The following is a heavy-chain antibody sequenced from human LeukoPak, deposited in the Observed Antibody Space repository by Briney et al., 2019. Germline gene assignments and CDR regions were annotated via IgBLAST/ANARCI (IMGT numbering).Heavy chain of an antibody. Sequence: SETLSLTCTVSGASIRSSSYYWGWIRQPPGKGLEWIGYIYYSGSTNYNPSLKSRVTISVDTSKNQFSLKLSSVTAADTAVYYCARGIGKRLEWLLSPPPYFDYWGQGTLVTVSS. J-gene: IGHJ4*02. CDR3: ARGIGKRLEWLLSPPPYFDY. CDR2: IYYSGST. D-gene: IGHD3-3*01. V-gene: IGHV4-61*05. CDR1: GASIRSSSYY.